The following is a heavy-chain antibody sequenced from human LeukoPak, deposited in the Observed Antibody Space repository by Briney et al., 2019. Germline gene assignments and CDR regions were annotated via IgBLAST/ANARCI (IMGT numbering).Heavy chain of an antibody. J-gene: IGHJ4*02. Sequence: GGSLRLSCAASGFTFSSYSMNWVRQAPGKGLEWVSSISTGSSYIYYADSVRGRFTISRDNAKNSSYLEMNSLRAEDTAVYYCARDQANMAGKDFDYWGQGTLVTVSS. D-gene: IGHD6-19*01. V-gene: IGHV3-21*01. CDR3: ARDQANMAGKDFDY. CDR1: GFTFSSYS. CDR2: ISTGSSYI.